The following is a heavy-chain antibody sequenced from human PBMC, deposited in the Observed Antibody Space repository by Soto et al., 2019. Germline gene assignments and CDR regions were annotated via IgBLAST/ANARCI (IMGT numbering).Heavy chain of an antibody. CDR1: GVSININKW. Sequence: PSETLSLTCTVSGVSININKWWSWVRQPPGKGPEWIGEIYYRGTANYNPSLKSRVTISVDKSKNQFSLNLTSVTAADTAVYYCAAMAGMWPTVFWFDPWGQGALVTVSS. J-gene: IGHJ5*02. CDR3: AAMAGMWPTVFWFDP. V-gene: IGHV4-4*02. D-gene: IGHD6-19*01. CDR2: IYYRGTA.